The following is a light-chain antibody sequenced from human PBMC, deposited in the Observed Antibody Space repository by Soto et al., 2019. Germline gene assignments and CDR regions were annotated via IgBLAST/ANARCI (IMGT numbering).Light chain of an antibody. CDR1: QSVNSN. CDR2: GAS. CDR3: QEYNTWPWT. J-gene: IGKJ1*01. Sequence: MTQSPSTLSVTTGERATLSCRASQSVNSNLAWYQQKLGQAPRVLIFGASTRATGIPARFSGSGSGTEFSLTINSLQSEDFAVYYCQEYNTWPWTFGQGTKVAIK. V-gene: IGKV3-15*01.